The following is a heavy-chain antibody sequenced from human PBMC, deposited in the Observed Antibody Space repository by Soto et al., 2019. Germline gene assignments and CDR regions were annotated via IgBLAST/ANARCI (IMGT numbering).Heavy chain of an antibody. J-gene: IGHJ6*02. CDR1: GGSINSYY. Sequence: SETLSLTCTVSGGSINSYYWSWIRQPAGKGLEWIGRIYCSGSTNYNPSLKSRVTISVDTSKNQFSLKLSSVTAADTAVYYCARESRITMVRGVIIHYYGMDVWGQGTTVTVSS. CDR3: ARESRITMVRGVIIHYYGMDV. D-gene: IGHD3-10*01. V-gene: IGHV4-4*07. CDR2: IYCSGST.